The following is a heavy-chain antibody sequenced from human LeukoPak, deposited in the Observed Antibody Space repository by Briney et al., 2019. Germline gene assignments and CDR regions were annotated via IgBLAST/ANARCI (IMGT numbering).Heavy chain of an antibody. CDR1: GFTFSSYA. V-gene: IGHV3-23*01. J-gene: IGHJ3*02. CDR2: ISGSGDST. D-gene: IGHD3-3*01. CDR3: AKAHYDFWSGYYSPSAFDI. Sequence: GGSLRLSCAASGFTFSSYAMSWVRQAPGKRLEWVSAISGSGDSTYYADSVKGRFTISRDNSKNTLYLQMNSLRAEDTAVYYCAKAHYDFWSGYYSPSAFDIWGQGTMVTVSS.